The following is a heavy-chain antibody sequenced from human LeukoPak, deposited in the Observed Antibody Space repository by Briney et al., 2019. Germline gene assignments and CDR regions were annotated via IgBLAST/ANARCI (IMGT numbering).Heavy chain of an antibody. J-gene: IGHJ4*02. CDR1: GGSISSSSYY. D-gene: IGHD3-9*01. V-gene: IGHV4-39*07. CDR3: ARGSLLRYFDWLLDPLDY. CDR2: IHYSGST. Sequence: SETLSLTCTVSGGSISSSSYYWGWIRQPPGKGLEWIGSIHYSGSTYHNPSLKSRVTISVGTSKNQFSLKLSSVTAADTAVYYCARGSLLRYFDWLLDPLDYWGQGTLVTVSS.